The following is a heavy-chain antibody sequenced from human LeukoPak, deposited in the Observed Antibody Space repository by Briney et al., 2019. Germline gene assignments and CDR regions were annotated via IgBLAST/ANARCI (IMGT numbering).Heavy chain of an antibody. D-gene: IGHD6-13*01. J-gene: IGHJ6*02. CDR2: ISAYNGNT. CDR1: GHTFTNYG. Sequence: ASVTVSCKASGHTFTNYGFSWVRQAPGQGLEWMGWISAYNGNTNYTQKLQGRVTMTTDAPTSTAYMELRSLRSDDTAVYYCARGAREQQPDYYYGLDVWGQGTTVTVSS. V-gene: IGHV1-18*01. CDR3: ARGAREQQPDYYYGLDV.